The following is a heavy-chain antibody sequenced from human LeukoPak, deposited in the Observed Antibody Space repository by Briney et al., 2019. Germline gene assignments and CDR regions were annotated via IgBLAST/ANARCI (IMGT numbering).Heavy chain of an antibody. Sequence: GGSLRLSCSASGFTFSSYAMYWVRQAPGQGLEYVSAISSDGGYTYYADSVKGRFTISRDNSKNTLYLQMSSLRAEDTAVYYCVRNSYDRGGPMNPPSDWGQGTLVTVSS. CDR1: GFTFSSYA. V-gene: IGHV3-64D*09. D-gene: IGHD3-22*01. CDR3: VRNSYDRGGPMNPPSD. J-gene: IGHJ4*02. CDR2: ISSDGGYT.